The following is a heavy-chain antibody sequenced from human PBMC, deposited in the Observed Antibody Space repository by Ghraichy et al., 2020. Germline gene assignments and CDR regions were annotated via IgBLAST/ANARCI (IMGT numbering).Heavy chain of an antibody. V-gene: IGHV1-69*13. CDR2: IIPIFGTA. CDR1: GGTFSSYA. D-gene: IGHD3-10*01. Sequence: SVKVSCKASGGTFSSYAISWVRQAPGQGLKWMGGIIPIFGTANYAQKFQGRVTITADESTSTAYMELSSLRSEDTAVYYCAREGPSGAEAVYWGQGTLVTVSS. CDR3: AREGPSGAEAVY. J-gene: IGHJ4*02.